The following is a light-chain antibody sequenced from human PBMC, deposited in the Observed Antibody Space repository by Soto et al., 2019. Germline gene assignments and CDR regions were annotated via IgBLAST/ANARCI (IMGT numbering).Light chain of an antibody. CDR2: GAS. V-gene: IGKV3-20*01. Sequence: EIVLTQSPGTLSLSPGARAPLSCRASQSVSNNYLAWSQQKPGQAPRLLIYGASNRATGIPDRFSGSGSGTEFTLTISSLQSEDFAVYYCQQYYDWPITFGQGTRLEIK. J-gene: IGKJ5*01. CDR1: QSVSNNY. CDR3: QQYYDWPIT.